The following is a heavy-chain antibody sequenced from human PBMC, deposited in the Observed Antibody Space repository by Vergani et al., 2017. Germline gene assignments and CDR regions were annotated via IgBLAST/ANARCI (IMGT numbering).Heavy chain of an antibody. V-gene: IGHV4-59*01. CDR3: AAGGHVGSSFLEAFDI. J-gene: IGHJ3*02. CDR2: IYYSGST. Sequence: QVQLQESGPGLVKPSETLSLTCTVSGGSISSYYWSWIRQPPGKGLEWIGYIYYSGSTNYNPSLKSRVTISVDTSKNQFSLKLSSVTAADTAVYYCAAGGHVGSSFLEAFDIWGQGTMVTVSS. CDR1: GGSISSYY. D-gene: IGHD1-1*01.